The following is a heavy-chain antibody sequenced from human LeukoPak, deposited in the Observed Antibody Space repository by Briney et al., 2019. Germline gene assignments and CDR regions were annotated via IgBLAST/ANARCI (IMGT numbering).Heavy chain of an antibody. CDR1: GGSISSYY. CDR2: IYYSGST. J-gene: IGHJ6*02. D-gene: IGHD3-22*01. CDR3: ARDSSGYYYGASYYYYGMDV. V-gene: IGHV4-59*01. Sequence: PSETLSLTCTVSGGSISSYYWSWIRQPPGKGLEWIGYIYYSGSTNYNPSLKSRVTISVDTSKNQFSLKLSSVTAADTAVYYCARDSSGYYYGASYYYYGMDVWGQGTTVTVSS.